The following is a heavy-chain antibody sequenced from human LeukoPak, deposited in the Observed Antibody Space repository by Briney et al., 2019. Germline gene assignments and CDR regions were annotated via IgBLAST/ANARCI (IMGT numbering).Heavy chain of an antibody. CDR2: ISGSGAST. D-gene: IGHD1-26*01. CDR1: GFTLSTNA. CDR3: AKDVGKWESLHFFDY. J-gene: IGHJ4*02. V-gene: IGHV3-23*01. Sequence: GGSLRLSCLTSGFTLSTNAMSWVRQAPGKGLEWTSGISGSGASTYYADSVKGRFTISRDDSRNTLYLQMNSLRGDDTAVYYCAKDVGKWESLHFFDYWGQGTLVTVSS.